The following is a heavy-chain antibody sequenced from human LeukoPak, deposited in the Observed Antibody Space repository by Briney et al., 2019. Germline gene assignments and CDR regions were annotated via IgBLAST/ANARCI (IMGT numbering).Heavy chain of an antibody. V-gene: IGHV3-66*01. CDR3: ARVIGDEFGSSCWDY. D-gene: IGHD6-13*01. CDR2: IYSGGST. CDR1: GFTFSTYC. Sequence: PGGSLRLSCAASGFTFSTYCMSWVRQAPGKGLEWVSVIYSGGSTYYADSVKGRFTISRDNSKNTLYLQMNSLRAEDTAVYYCARVIGDEFGSSCWDYWGQGTLVTVSS. J-gene: IGHJ4*02.